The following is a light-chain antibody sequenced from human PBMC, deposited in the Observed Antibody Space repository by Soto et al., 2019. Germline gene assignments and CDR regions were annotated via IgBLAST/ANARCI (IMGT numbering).Light chain of an antibody. CDR2: DAS. Sequence: DIQMTQSPSTLSASVGDRVTITCRASQSVNKWLAWFQQKPGKVPKLLIFDASTLQTGVPSRFGGGGSGTEFTLTISGLQPGDSATYYWQQYNSYSEAFGQGTKVDIK. CDR1: QSVNKW. J-gene: IGKJ1*01. V-gene: IGKV1-5*01. CDR3: QQYNSYSEA.